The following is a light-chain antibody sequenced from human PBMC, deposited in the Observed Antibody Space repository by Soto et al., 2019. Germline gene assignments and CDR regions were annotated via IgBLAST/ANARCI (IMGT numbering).Light chain of an antibody. CDR3: QQYNNWPHT. J-gene: IGKJ1*01. V-gene: IGKV3-15*01. CDR2: GAS. CDR1: QSVSSN. Sequence: EIVMTQSPATLSVSPGERATLSCRASQSVSSNLSCYQQKPGQAPRLLIYGASTRATGIPARFSGSGSGTEFTIPISSLQSEDFAVYYCQQYNNWPHTFGQGTQVDIK.